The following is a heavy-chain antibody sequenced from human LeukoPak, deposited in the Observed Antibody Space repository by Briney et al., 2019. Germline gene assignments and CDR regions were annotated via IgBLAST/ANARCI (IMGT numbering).Heavy chain of an antibody. D-gene: IGHD2-15*01. Sequence: QSGGSLRLSCAASGFTFMNYVMSWVRQAPGKGLEWVSGISGSGGATFYADSVKGRFTISRDNSKNTLYLQINYLRAEDTAVYYCAKDALGWGYWQLDYWGQGTLVTVSS. CDR1: GFTFMNYV. CDR2: ISGSGGAT. CDR3: AKDALGWGYWQLDY. V-gene: IGHV3-23*01. J-gene: IGHJ4*02.